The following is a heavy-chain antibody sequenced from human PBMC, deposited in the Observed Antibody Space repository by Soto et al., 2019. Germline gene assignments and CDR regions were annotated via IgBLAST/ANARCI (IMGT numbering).Heavy chain of an antibody. V-gene: IGHV4-59*01. CDR2: IYYSGSP. CDR3: ARSLYGGGWVKTFDI. CDR1: GGSISNYF. J-gene: IGHJ3*02. Sequence: SETLSLTCTVSGGSISNYFWNWIRQPPGKGLEWIGSIYYSGSPNYNPSLKSRVTISVDTSRSQFSLNLNSVTAADTAVYYCARSLYGGGWVKTFDIWGQGTMVTVSS. D-gene: IGHD6-19*01.